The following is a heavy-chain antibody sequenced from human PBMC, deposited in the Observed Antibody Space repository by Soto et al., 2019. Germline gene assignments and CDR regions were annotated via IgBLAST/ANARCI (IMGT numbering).Heavy chain of an antibody. Sequence: QVQLVQSGDEVKKPGASVKVSCKASGYIFVNYGIAWVRQAPGQGLEWMGWISASTGNTPTATKIQGSLTMTTATSTSTAYMDLGSLPSDDPAVYSCVLVDNYFTPPPQDVWCQGTP. CDR3: VLVDNYFTPPPQDV. CDR1: GYIFVNYG. CDR2: ISASTGNT. V-gene: IGHV1-18*01. D-gene: IGHD2-8*02. J-gene: IGHJ6*02.